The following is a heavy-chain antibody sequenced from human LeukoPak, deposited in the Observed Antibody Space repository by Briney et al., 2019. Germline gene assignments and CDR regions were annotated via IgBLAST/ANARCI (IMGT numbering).Heavy chain of an antibody. CDR1: GYPFTSYD. V-gene: IGHV1-8*03. CDR3: ARGPDYDFWSGPYYYYYYMDV. D-gene: IGHD3-3*01. CDR2: MNPNSGNA. Sequence: ASVKVSCKASGYPFTSYDINWVRQATGQGLEWMGWMNPNSGNAAYAQKFQGRVTTTRNTSISTAYMELSGLRFEDTAVYYCARGPDYDFWSGPYYYYYYMDVWGKGTTVTVSS. J-gene: IGHJ6*03.